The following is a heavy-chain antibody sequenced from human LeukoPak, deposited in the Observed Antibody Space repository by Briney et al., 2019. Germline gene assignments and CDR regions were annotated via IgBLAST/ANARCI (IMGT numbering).Heavy chain of an antibody. J-gene: IGHJ4*02. D-gene: IGHD4-17*01. CDR3: ARGGYGDYDSAIDY. CDR1: GGSFSGDY. V-gene: IGHV4-34*01. Sequence: PSETLSLTCAVYGGSFSGDYWSWIRQPPGKGLEWIGEINHSGSTNYNPSLKSRVTISVDTSKNQFSLKLSSVTAADTAVYYCARGGYGDYDSAIDYWGQGTLVTVSS. CDR2: INHSGST.